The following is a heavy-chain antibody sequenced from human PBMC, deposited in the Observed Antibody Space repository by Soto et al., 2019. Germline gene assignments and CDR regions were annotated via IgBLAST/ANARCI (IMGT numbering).Heavy chain of an antibody. V-gene: IGHV1-3*01. J-gene: IGHJ4*02. CDR2: INAGNGNT. D-gene: IGHD2-2*01. Sequence: GASVKVSCKASGYTFTSYAMHWVRQAPGQRLEWMGWINAGNGNTKYSQKFQGRVTITRDTSASTAYMELSSLRSEGTAVYYCARYCSSTSRPRLGYWGQGTLVTVSS. CDR3: ARYCSSTSRPRLGY. CDR1: GYTFTSYA.